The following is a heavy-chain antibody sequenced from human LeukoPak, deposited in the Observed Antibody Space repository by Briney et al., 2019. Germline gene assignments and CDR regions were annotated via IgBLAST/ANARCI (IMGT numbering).Heavy chain of an antibody. CDR1: GGTFSSYA. CDR3: ARGSGSYSPTYYFDY. D-gene: IGHD1-26*01. V-gene: IGHV1-69*05. Sequence: SVKVSCKASGGTFSSYAISWVRQAPGQGLEWMGGIIPIFGTANYAQTFQGRVTITTDESTSTAYMELSSLRSEDTAVYYCARGSGSYSPTYYFDYWGQGTLVTVSS. CDR2: IIPIFGTA. J-gene: IGHJ4*02.